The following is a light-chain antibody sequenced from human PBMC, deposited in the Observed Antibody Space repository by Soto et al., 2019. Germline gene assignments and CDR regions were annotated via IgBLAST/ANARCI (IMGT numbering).Light chain of an antibody. CDR2: SNN. Sequence: QSELTQPPSAAGTPGQRVTISCSGSRSNIGSNTVNWYQQVPGTAPKLLIYSNNERPSGVPDRFSGSKSGTSASLAISGLQSEDEADYYCAAWDDSLNGPLFGGGTQLTVL. CDR3: AAWDDSLNGPL. V-gene: IGLV1-44*01. CDR1: RSNIGSNT. J-gene: IGLJ7*01.